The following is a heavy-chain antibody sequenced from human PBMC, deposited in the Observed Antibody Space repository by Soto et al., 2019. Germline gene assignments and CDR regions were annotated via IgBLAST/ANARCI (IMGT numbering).Heavy chain of an antibody. J-gene: IGHJ4*02. CDR3: AREITYGGGSFSLGL. D-gene: IGHD3-10*01. CDR2: INTNNGDT. V-gene: IGHV1-2*06. Sequence: QVQLVQSGAEVEKPGASVKVSCKTSGYFFTSHYIHWVRLDPGRGPEWMGRINTNNGDTNSPQKFQGRVTMTSDTSISTAYMEMSGLKSDDTALYYCAREITYGGGSFSLGLWGQGTLVTVSS. CDR1: GYFFTSHY.